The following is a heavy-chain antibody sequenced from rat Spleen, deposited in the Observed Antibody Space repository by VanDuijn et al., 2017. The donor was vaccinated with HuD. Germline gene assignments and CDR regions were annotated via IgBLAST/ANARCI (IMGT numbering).Heavy chain of an antibody. CDR2: ISYDGSGT. V-gene: IGHV5-29*01. J-gene: IGHJ1*01. CDR3: ARAGYLRDWYFEF. CDR1: GFTFTDFY. Sequence: EVQLVESDGGLVQPGRSLKLSCAASGFTFTDFYMAWVRQAPTKGLEWVATISYDGSGTYYRDTVKGRFSISRDDAKSTLYMQRDSLRSEDTASYHCARAGYLRDWYFEFWGPGAMVTVSS. D-gene: IGHD2-2*01.